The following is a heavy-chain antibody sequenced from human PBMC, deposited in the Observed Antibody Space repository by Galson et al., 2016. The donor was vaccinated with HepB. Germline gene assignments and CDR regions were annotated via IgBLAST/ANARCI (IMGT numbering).Heavy chain of an antibody. Sequence: SLRLSCAASGFTFSSYAMHWVRQAPGKGLEWVAVISYDGNNKFYADSVKGRFTISRDNSKNTLYLQMSSLRPEDTAVYYCARDFPYSSSSPYYGMDFWGQGSTVTVSS. D-gene: IGHD6-6*01. CDR3: ARDFPYSSSSPYYGMDF. CDR1: GFTFSSYA. CDR2: ISYDGNNK. V-gene: IGHV3-30*04. J-gene: IGHJ6*02.